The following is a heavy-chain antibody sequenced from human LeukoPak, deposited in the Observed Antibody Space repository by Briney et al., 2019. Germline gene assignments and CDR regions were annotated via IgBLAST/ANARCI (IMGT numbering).Heavy chain of an antibody. CDR3: ASGYSYGYAGGLDY. D-gene: IGHD5-18*01. Sequence: PSLTLSLTCAVSGGSISSGGYSWSWIRQPPGKGLEWIGYIYHSGSTYYNPSLKSRVTISVDRSKNQFSLKLSSVTAADTAVYYCASGYSYGYAGGLDYWGQGTLVTVSS. V-gene: IGHV4-30-2*01. J-gene: IGHJ4*02. CDR1: GGSISSGGYS. CDR2: IYHSGST.